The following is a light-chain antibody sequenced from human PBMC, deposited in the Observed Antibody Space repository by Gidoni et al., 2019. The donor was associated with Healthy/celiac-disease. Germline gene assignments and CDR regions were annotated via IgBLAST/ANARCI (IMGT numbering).Light chain of an antibody. CDR3: SSYTSSSTRV. Sequence: QSALTQPASVSGSPGQSITISCTGTSSDVGGYNYVPWYHQHPGKATKLMIYEVSNRPSGVSNRFSGSKSGNTASLTISGLQAEDAADYYCSSYTSSSTRVFGGGTKLTVL. CDR2: EVS. CDR1: SSDVGGYNY. V-gene: IGLV2-14*01. J-gene: IGLJ3*02.